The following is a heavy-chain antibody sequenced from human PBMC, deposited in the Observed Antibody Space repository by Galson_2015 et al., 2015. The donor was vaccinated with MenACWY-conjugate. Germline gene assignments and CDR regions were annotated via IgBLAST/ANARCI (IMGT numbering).Heavy chain of an antibody. CDR2: IHHSETT. Sequence: SETLSLTCSVSGGSIYSSDYWWAWIRQPPGKGLEWIASIHHSETTHYNPSLKSRVSISVDTSKNQFSLILNSVTAADTAVYYCARIPTWGSSFGYFDYWGQGTLVTVSS. J-gene: IGHJ4*02. CDR1: GGSIYSSDYW. V-gene: IGHV4-39*01. CDR3: ARIPTWGSSFGYFDY. D-gene: IGHD7-27*01.